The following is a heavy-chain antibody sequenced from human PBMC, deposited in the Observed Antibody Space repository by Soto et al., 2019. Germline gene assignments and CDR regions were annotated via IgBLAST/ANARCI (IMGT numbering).Heavy chain of an antibody. J-gene: IGHJ4*02. Sequence: GASVKVSCKASGYTFTSYGISWVRQAPGQGLEWMGWISAYNGNTNYAQKLQGRVTMTTDTSTSTAYMELRSLRSDDTAVYYCARDRLVGGDIVVVPTGYWSQGTLVTVSS. D-gene: IGHD2-2*01. V-gene: IGHV1-18*01. CDR3: ARDRLVGGDIVVVPTGY. CDR1: GYTFTSYG. CDR2: ISAYNGNT.